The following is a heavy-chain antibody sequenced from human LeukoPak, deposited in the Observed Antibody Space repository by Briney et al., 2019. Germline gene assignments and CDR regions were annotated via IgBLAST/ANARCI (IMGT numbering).Heavy chain of an antibody. CDR1: GVSFDDYY. V-gene: IGHV4-34*01. CDR2: INHSGYT. J-gene: IGHJ4*02. CDR3: TRMTTGHDY. Sequence: SETLSLTCAVSGVSFDDYYWSWVRQTPGKGLEWIGEINHSGYTSDSPSLKSRVTLSIDTSRKQFSLNLRSVTVADAGIYYCTRMTTGHDYWGQGTLVTVSS. D-gene: IGHD4-17*01.